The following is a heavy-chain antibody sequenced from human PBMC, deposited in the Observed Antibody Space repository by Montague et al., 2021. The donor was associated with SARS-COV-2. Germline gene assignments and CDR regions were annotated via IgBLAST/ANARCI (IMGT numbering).Heavy chain of an antibody. CDR3: ARGYYPGNGVFFDY. CDR1: GASISGYF. Sequence: SETLSLTCTLSGASISGYFWSWIRQPAGKGLEWIGRIYTSGTTNYNHSLRSRVTMSVDTFKNQCYLTVNSVTAADTAVYYCARGYYPGNGVFFDYWGQGTLVTVSS. V-gene: IGHV4-4*07. CDR2: IYTSGTT. J-gene: IGHJ4*02. D-gene: IGHD2-21*01.